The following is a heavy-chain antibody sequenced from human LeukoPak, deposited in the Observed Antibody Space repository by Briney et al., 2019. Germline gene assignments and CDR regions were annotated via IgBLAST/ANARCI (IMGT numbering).Heavy chain of an antibody. J-gene: IGHJ6*03. V-gene: IGHV4-39*07. CDR3: ARVSRATMDYYYYYMDV. D-gene: IGHD1-26*01. CDR1: GGSISSSSYY. CDR2: INYSGST. Sequence: SETLSLTCTVSGGSISSSSYYWGWIRQPPGEGLEWIGSINYSGSTYYNPSLKSRVTISVDRSKNQFSLKLSSVTAADTAVYYCARVSRATMDYYYYYMDVWGKGTTVTVSS.